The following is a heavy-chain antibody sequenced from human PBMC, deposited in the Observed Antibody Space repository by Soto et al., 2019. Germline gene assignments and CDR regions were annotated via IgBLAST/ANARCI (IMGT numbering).Heavy chain of an antibody. J-gene: IGHJ6*02. Sequence: SETLSLTCTVSGGSISSHYWSWIRQPPGKGLEWIGYIYYSGSTNYNPSLKSRVTISVDTSKNQFSLKLSSVTAADTAVYYCARGGMTGGKVGVYDFWSGYFPPADYYYGMGVWGQGTTVTVSS. CDR1: GGSISSHY. CDR3: ARGGMTGGKVGVYDFWSGYFPPADYYYGMGV. V-gene: IGHV4-59*11. D-gene: IGHD3-3*01. CDR2: IYYSGST.